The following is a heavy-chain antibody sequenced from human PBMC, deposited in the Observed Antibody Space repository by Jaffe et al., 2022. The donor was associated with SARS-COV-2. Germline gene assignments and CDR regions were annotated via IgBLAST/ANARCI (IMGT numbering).Heavy chain of an antibody. J-gene: IGHJ4*02. Sequence: QVQLVESGGGVVQPGRSLKLSCAASGFTFSSHGMQWVRLAPGKGLEWVAVIWFDGSKKYYVDSVEGRFTISRDDSKSMVYLQMNSLRVEDTAIYYCARVTGSSFDYWGQGTLVTVSS. CDR1: GFTFSSHG. V-gene: IGHV3-33*01. CDR3: ARVTGSSFDY. D-gene: IGHD1-20*01. CDR2: IWFDGSKK.